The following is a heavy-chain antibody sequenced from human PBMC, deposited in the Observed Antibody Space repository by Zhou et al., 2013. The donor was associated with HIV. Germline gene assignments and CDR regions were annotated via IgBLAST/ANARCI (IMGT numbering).Heavy chain of an antibody. CDR3: AREGPIGSNAYDY. D-gene: IGHD6-13*01. CDR2: IIPIFGTA. J-gene: IGHJ4*02. V-gene: IGHV1-69*05. Sequence: QVQLVQSGAEVKKPGSSVKVPCKASGGTFSSYAISWVRQAPGQGLEWMGGIIPIFGTANYAQKFQGRVTITTDESTSTAYMELSSLRSEDTAVYYCAREGPIGSNAYDYWGQGTLVTVSS. CDR1: GGTFSSYA.